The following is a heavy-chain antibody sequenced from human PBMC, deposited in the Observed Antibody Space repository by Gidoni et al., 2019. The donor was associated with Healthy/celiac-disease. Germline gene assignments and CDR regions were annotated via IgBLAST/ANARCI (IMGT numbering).Heavy chain of an antibody. V-gene: IGHV3-73*02. CDR1: GFTFSGSA. CDR2: IRSKANSYAT. Sequence: VQLVESGGGLVQPGGSLQLSCSASGFTFSGSAMHWVRQASGKGLEWVGRIRSKANSYATAYAASVKGRFTISRDDSKNTAYLQMNSLKTEDTAVYYCTSHHYGGKVLDYWGQGTLVTVSS. J-gene: IGHJ4*02. CDR3: TSHHYGGKVLDY. D-gene: IGHD4-17*01.